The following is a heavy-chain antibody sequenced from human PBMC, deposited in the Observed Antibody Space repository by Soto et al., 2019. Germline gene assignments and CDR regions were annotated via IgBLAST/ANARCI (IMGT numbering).Heavy chain of an antibody. Sequence: PSETLSLTCTVSGGSISSSSYYWGWIRQPPGKGLEWIGSIYYSGSTYYSPSLKSRVTLSVDTSKNQFSLKLSSVSAADTAVYYCASHGSRGGDGYNNAFDFWGQGTMVTVSS. J-gene: IGHJ3*01. CDR3: ASHGSRGGDGYNNAFDF. D-gene: IGHD2-21*01. CDR2: IYYSGST. V-gene: IGHV4-39*01. CDR1: GGSISSSSYY.